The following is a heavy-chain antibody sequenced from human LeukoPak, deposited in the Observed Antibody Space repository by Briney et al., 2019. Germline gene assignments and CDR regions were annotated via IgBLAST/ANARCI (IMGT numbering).Heavy chain of an antibody. Sequence: ASVKVSCKASGYTFTSYYIHWVRQAPGQGLEWMGIINPRSSCTTYAQKFHGRVTMTRDTSTSTVYMEVRSLRSEDAAVYYCARPRVEHDYDSSGSFDSRGQGTLVIVSS. CDR1: GYTFTSYY. V-gene: IGHV1-46*01. CDR3: ARPRVEHDYDSSGSFDS. D-gene: IGHD3-22*01. J-gene: IGHJ4*02. CDR2: INPRSSCT.